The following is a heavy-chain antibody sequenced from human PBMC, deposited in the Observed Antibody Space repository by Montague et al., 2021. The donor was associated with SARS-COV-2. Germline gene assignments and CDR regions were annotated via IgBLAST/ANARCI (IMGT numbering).Heavy chain of an antibody. J-gene: IGHJ4*02. V-gene: IGHV4-39*07. CDR2: MYYNGKT. CDR3: VRSRDWFFDY. Sequence: SETLSLTCTVSGGSISSSTRNWCGWIRQSPGKGLEWIASMYYNGKTYYNPSLKSRVTISVDTSMNQVSLKLSSVTAADTAVYYCVRSRDWFFDYWGQGTLVTVSS. D-gene: IGHD3/OR15-3a*01. CDR1: GGSISSSTRNW.